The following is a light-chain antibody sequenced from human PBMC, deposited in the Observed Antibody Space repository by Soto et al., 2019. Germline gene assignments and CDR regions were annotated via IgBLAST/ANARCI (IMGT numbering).Light chain of an antibody. CDR2: DXS. V-gene: IGKV3-15*01. Sequence: EIVLTQSPATLSLSPGERATLSCRASQSVSSYLAWYQXXPXXXPXXXXYDXSNRAAGIPARFSGSGSGTEFTLTISSLQSEDFAVYYCQQYNNWPRTFGQGTKVDI. CDR1: QSVSSY. CDR3: QQYNNWPRT. J-gene: IGKJ1*01.